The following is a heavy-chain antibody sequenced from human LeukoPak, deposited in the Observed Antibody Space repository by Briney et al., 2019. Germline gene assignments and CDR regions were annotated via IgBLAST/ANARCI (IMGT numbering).Heavy chain of an antibody. Sequence: GGSLRLSCAASGFTFSSYEMNWVRQAPGKGLEWVANIKQDGSEKYYVDSVKGRFTISRDNAKNSLYLQMNSLRAEDTAVYYCARDLRYQLLWRSSQGAFDIWGQGTMVTVSS. CDR3: ARDLRYQLLWRSSQGAFDI. CDR1: GFTFSSYE. V-gene: IGHV3-7*01. CDR2: IKQDGSEK. D-gene: IGHD2-2*01. J-gene: IGHJ3*02.